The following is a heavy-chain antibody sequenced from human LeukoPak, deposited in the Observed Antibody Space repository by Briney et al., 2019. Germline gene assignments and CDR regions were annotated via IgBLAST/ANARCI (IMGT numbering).Heavy chain of an antibody. CDR2: MYTSGST. V-gene: IGHV4-4*07. D-gene: IGHD3-10*01. CDR1: GGSISSYY. Sequence: SETLSLTCTVSGGSISSYYWSWIRQPAGKGLEWIGRMYTSGSTNYNPSLKSRVTISGDKSKNQFSLKLNSVTAADTAVYYCARALRAGDMDVWGKGTTVTVSS. J-gene: IGHJ6*03. CDR3: ARALRAGDMDV.